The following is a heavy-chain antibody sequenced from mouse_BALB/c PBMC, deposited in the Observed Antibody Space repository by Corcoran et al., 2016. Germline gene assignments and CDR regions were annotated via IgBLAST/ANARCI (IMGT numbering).Heavy chain of an antibody. CDR2: ISYDGSN. CDR3: AREPPDGYFDY. Sequence: DVQLQESGPGLVKPSQSLSLTCSVNGYSITSGYYWNWIRQFPGNKLEWMGYISYDGSNNYNPSLKNRISITRDTSKNQFFLKLNSVTTEDTATYYCAREPPDGYFDYWGQGTTLTVSS. CDR1: GYSITSGYY. J-gene: IGHJ2*01. V-gene: IGHV3-6*02. D-gene: IGHD2-3*01.